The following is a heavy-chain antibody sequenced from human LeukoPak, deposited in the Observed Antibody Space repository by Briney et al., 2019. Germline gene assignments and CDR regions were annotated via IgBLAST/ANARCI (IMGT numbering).Heavy chain of an antibody. J-gene: IGHJ4*02. D-gene: IGHD6-6*01. CDR3: ASRVSSSSGDFDY. Sequence: GESLKISCKGSGYSFTSYWIGWVRQMAGKGLGWMGIIYPGDADTRYSPSVQVQVSISADKSISNAYLQWSSLKASDTAMYYCASRVSSSSGDFDYWGQGTLVTVSS. V-gene: IGHV5-51*01. CDR1: GYSFTSYW. CDR2: IYPGDADT.